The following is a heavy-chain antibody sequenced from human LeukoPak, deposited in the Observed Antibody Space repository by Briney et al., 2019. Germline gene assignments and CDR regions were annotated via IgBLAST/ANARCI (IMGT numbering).Heavy chain of an antibody. D-gene: IGHD4-23*01. CDR1: GYTFTSYY. CDR3: AALGEGAGGNSIDY. CDR2: INPSGGST. Sequence: ASVKVSCKASGYTFTSYYIHWVRHAPGQGLEWMGIINPSGGSTSYAQKFQGRFTITRDMSTSTAYMELSSLRSEDTAVYYCAALGEGAGGNSIDYWGQGTLVTVSS. J-gene: IGHJ4*02. V-gene: IGHV1-46*01.